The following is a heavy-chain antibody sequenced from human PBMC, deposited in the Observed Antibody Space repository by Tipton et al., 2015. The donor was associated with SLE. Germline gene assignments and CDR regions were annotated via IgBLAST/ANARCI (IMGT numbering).Heavy chain of an antibody. V-gene: IGHV3-9*01. Sequence: SLRLSCTASGFTFGDYAMSWVRQAPGKGLEWVSGISWNSGSIGYADSVKGRFTISRDNAKNSLYLQMNSLRAEDTALYYCAKKGEVALDYWGQGTLVTVSS. CDR1: GFTFGDYA. D-gene: IGHD3-16*01. CDR3: AKKGEVALDY. CDR2: ISWNSGSI. J-gene: IGHJ4*02.